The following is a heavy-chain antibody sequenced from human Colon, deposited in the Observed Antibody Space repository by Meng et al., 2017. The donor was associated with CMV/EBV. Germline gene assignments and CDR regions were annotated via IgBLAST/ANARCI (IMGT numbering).Heavy chain of an antibody. D-gene: IGHD5-12*01. CDR3: AGSVDYGGYGYYYYGMDV. CDR2: INPNSGGT. J-gene: IGHJ6*02. CDR1: GYTFTGYY. Sequence: ASVKVSCKASGYTFTGYYMHWVRQAPGQGLEWMGWINPNSGGTNYAQKFQGRVTMTRDTSISTAYMELSRLRSDDTAVYYCAGSVDYGGYGYYYYGMDVWGQGTTVTVSS. V-gene: IGHV1-2*02.